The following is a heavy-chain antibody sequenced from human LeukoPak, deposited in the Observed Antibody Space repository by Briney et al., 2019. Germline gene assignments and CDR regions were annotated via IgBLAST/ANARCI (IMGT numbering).Heavy chain of an antibody. V-gene: IGHV4-34*01. J-gene: IGHJ6*03. Sequence: SETLSLTCAVYGGSFSGYYWSWIRQPPGKGLEWIGEINHSGSTNYNPSLKSRVTISVDTSKNQFSLKLSSVTAADTAVYYCARGRRFTYYYDSSGYSANYYMDVWGKGTTVTVSS. CDR3: ARGRRFTYYYDSSGYSANYYMDV. CDR2: INHSGST. D-gene: IGHD3-22*01. CDR1: GGSFSGYY.